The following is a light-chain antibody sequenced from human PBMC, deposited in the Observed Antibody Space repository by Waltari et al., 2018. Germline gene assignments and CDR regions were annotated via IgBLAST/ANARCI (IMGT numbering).Light chain of an antibody. CDR1: QSVLHNSDKKKY. V-gene: IGKV4-1*01. Sequence: DIVVTQSPDSLPVSLGERATINCRSTQSVLHNSDKKKYLAWYQQKPGHSPKLLIYWAPTRADGVTERFSGSGSGTDCTLNRRGLQAEDAAIYYCQQCYSTPPTFRGGTKVEI. J-gene: IGKJ4*02. CDR3: QQCYSTPPT. CDR2: WAP.